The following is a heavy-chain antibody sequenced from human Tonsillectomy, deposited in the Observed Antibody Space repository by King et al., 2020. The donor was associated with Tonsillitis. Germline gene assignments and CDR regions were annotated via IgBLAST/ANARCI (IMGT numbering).Heavy chain of an antibody. CDR1: GYSISSCYY. CDR3: ARCAGDCELFY. CDR2: IGHSGST. J-gene: IGHJ1*01. D-gene: IGHD7-27*01. V-gene: IGHV4-38-2*02. Sequence: VQLQESGPGLVKPSETLSLICTVSGYSISSCYYWGWIRQPPGKGLGWIGSIGHSGSTYYHPSLKSRVTISVDTSKNQFSLKLRSVTAADTAVYSCARCAGDCELFYWGQGTPVTASS.